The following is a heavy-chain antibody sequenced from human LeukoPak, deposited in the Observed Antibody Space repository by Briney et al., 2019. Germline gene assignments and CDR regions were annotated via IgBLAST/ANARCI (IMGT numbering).Heavy chain of an antibody. CDR2: IYPRDSDT. CDR3: ALNQGRGDYYNMDV. Sequence: GESLKISCKGSGYSFSTYWIAWVRQMPGKGLEWMGIIYPRDSDTKYRPSFQGQVTISADKSINTAYLQWSSLRAADTAMYFCALNQGRGDYYNMDVWGPGTTVTVSS. CDR1: GYSFSTYW. D-gene: IGHD3-16*01. V-gene: IGHV5-51*01. J-gene: IGHJ6*02.